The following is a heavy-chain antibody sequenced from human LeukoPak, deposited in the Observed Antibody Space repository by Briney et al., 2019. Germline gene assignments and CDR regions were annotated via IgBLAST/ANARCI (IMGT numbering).Heavy chain of an antibody. Sequence: SETLSLTCAVYGGSFSGYYWGWIRQPPGKGLEWIGSIYHSGSTDYNPSLKSRVTISVHTSKNQFSLNLSSVTAADTAVYYCARGDYYDSSGYSYPFDYWGQGTLVTVSS. V-gene: IGHV4-34*01. J-gene: IGHJ4*02. CDR3: ARGDYYDSSGYSYPFDY. D-gene: IGHD3-22*01. CDR2: IYHSGST. CDR1: GGSFSGYY.